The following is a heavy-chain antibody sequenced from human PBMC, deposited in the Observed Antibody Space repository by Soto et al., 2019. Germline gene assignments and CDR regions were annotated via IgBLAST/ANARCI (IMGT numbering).Heavy chain of an antibody. J-gene: IGHJ1*01. D-gene: IGHD3-10*01. CDR1: GFTFSSYA. CDR3: AKDFRYFQY. V-gene: IGHV3-23*01. Sequence: EVPLLESGGGLVQPGGSLRLSCAASGFTFSSYAMTWVRQAPGKGLEWVSGISTSGGSTYYADSVKGRFTISRDNSKNTLYLQMNSLRVEDTAVYYCAKDFRYFQYWGQGTLVTVSS. CDR2: ISTSGGST.